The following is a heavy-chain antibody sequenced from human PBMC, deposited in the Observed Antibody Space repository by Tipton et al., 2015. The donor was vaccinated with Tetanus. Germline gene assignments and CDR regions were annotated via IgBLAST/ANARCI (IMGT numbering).Heavy chain of an antibody. Sequence: SLRLSCVASGFTFRNYCMTWVRQAPGKGLEWVANIKQDGSALYYVDSVKGRFNFSRDNAENSLYLQVNSLRVEDTAVYYCARAISSRWGKHDAFDIWGQGTTVAVSS. CDR3: ARAISSRWGKHDAFDI. D-gene: IGHD3-16*01. V-gene: IGHV3-7*01. CDR1: GFTFRNYC. J-gene: IGHJ3*02. CDR2: IKQDGSAL.